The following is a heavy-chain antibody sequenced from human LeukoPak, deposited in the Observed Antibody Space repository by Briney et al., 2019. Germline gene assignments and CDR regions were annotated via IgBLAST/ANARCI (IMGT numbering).Heavy chain of an antibody. J-gene: IGHJ3*02. Sequence: SETLSLTCTVSGGSISSYYWSWIRQPPGKGLEWIGYIYYSGSTNYNPSLKSRVTISVDTSKNQFSLKLSSVTAADTAVYYCARGDLALLRFGGVFDIWGQGTMVTVSS. CDR1: GGSISSYY. CDR2: IYYSGST. CDR3: ARGDLALLRFGGVFDI. V-gene: IGHV4-59*01. D-gene: IGHD3-10*01.